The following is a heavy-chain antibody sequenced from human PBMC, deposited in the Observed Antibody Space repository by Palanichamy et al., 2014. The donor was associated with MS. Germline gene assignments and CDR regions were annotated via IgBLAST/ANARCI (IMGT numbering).Heavy chain of an antibody. J-gene: IGHJ4*02. CDR1: GFSISSGYY. V-gene: IGHV4-38-2*01. CDR2: IYHSGTT. D-gene: IGHD4-11*01. Sequence: QVQLQESGPGVVKASETLSLTCAVSGFSISSGYYWAWIRQPPGKGLEYIGTIYHSGTTSYDQSLQSRLTISVDTSKNQFSLRLRSVTAADTAVYYRARSAIYDYNFFDYWGQGILVSVSS. CDR3: ARSAIYDYNFFDY.